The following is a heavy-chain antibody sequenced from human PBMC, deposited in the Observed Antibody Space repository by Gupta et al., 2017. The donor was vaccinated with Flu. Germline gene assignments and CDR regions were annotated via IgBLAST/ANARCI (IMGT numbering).Heavy chain of an antibody. CDR3: ARDRTSRGSYVHDAFEI. D-gene: IGHD3-16*01. Sequence: EVQLVESGGGLGQPGGSLRLSCAASGFTFSNYWMHWVRQAPGKGLMWVSRINGDGTSTNYADSVRGRFTISRDNAKNTLYLQMNSLGVEDTAVYFCARDRTSRGSYVHDAFEIWGQGTEVTVSS. V-gene: IGHV3-74*01. CDR2: INGDGTST. CDR1: GFTFSNYW. J-gene: IGHJ3*02.